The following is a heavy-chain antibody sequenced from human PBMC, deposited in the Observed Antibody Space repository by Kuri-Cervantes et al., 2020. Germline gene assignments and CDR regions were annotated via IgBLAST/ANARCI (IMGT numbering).Heavy chain of an antibody. J-gene: IGHJ4*02. Sequence: SCTVSGGSISSYYWSWIRQPPGKGLEWIGYIYYSGSTNYNPSLKSRVTISVDTSKNQFSLKLSSVTAADTAVYCCARSHRSSTSCYPYYFDYWGQGTLVTVSS. V-gene: IGHV4-59*01. CDR1: GGSISSYY. D-gene: IGHD2-2*01. CDR3: ARSHRSSTSCYPYYFDY. CDR2: IYYSGST.